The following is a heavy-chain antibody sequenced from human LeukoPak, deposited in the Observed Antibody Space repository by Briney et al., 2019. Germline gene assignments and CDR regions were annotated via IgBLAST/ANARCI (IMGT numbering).Heavy chain of an antibody. J-gene: IGHJ4*02. CDR2: IIPIFGTA. Sequence: GASVKVSCKASGGTFSSYAISWVRQAPGQGPEWMGGIIPIFGTANYAQKFQGRVTITADESTSTAYMELSSLRSEDTAVYYCARGRFTYYYDSSGLDYWGQGTLVTVSS. CDR3: ARGRFTYYYDSSGLDY. CDR1: GGTFSSYA. V-gene: IGHV1-69*13. D-gene: IGHD3-22*01.